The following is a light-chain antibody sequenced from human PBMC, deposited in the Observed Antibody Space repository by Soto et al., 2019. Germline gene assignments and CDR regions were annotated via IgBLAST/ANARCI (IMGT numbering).Light chain of an antibody. V-gene: IGKV1-6*01. Sequence: AIQMTKSPSSLSASVGDRVTITCRASQGIRNDLGWYQQKPGQAPNLLIFAASSLQVGVPSRFSGSGSGTDFTLTISSLQPEDFATYYCLQDYNYPRTFGQGTKVDI. CDR3: LQDYNYPRT. J-gene: IGKJ1*01. CDR2: AAS. CDR1: QGIRND.